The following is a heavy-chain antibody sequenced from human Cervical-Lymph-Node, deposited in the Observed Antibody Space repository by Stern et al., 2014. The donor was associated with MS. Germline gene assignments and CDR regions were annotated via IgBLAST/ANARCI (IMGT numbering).Heavy chain of an antibody. D-gene: IGHD4-17*01. CDR1: GFTFDDHD. Sequence: EVQLGESGGGVVRPGGSLRLSCAASGFTFDDHDMSWVRQAPGTGLEWVSGINLNSASTRYADSVKVRFTISRDNAKRSLYLQRNSLRAEDTAWYHCARVRRSDYAATYFDYWGQGTLVTVSS. CDR3: ARVRRSDYAATYFDY. V-gene: IGHV3-20*01. CDR2: INLNSAST. J-gene: IGHJ4*02.